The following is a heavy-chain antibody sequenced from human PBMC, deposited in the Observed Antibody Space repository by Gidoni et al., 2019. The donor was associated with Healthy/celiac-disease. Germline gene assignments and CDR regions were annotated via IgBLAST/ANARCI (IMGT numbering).Heavy chain of an antibody. CDR1: GFTFSSYS. CDR3: ANSRVRYGDYYYYYGMDV. V-gene: IGHV3-48*02. J-gene: IGHJ6*02. D-gene: IGHD5-18*01. Sequence: EVQLVESGGGLVQPGGSLRLSCAASGFTFSSYSMNWVRQAPGKGLEWVSYISSSSSTIYYADSVKGRFTISRDNAKNSLYLQMNSLRDEDTAVYYCANSRVRYGDYYYYYGMDVWGQGTTVTVSS. CDR2: ISSSSSTI.